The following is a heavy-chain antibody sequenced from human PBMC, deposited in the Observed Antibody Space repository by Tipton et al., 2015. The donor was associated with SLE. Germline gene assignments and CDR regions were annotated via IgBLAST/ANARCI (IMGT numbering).Heavy chain of an antibody. CDR1: GYGFTNYW. D-gene: IGHD5-12*01. CDR2: IYPADSDT. J-gene: IGHJ5*02. V-gene: IGHV5-51*03. Sequence: VQLVQSGAEVKKPGESLKIACQGSGYGFTNYWIGWVRQLPGKGLEWMGVIYPADSDTRYSPSFQGHVTISADTSSDTAYLQWSGLKASDSAMYYCARRPSGYFPFETWGQGTLVTVSS. CDR3: ARRPSGYFPFET.